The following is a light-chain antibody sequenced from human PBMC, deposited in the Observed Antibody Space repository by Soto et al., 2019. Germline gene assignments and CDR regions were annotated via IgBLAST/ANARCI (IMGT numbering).Light chain of an antibody. CDR1: QSVGSS. CDR3: QQCINWPAT. Sequence: EIVLTQSPGTLSLSPGETATLSCRASQSVGSSLAWYQQKPDQAPRLLIYDASNRATDIPARFSGSGSGTDFALTISSLEPEDFAVYYCQQCINWPATFGGGTKVEVK. CDR2: DAS. J-gene: IGKJ4*01. V-gene: IGKV3-11*01.